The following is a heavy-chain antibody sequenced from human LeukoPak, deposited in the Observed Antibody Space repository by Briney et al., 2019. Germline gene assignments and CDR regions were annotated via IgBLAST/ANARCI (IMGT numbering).Heavy chain of an antibody. J-gene: IGHJ4*02. D-gene: IGHD3-16*02. CDR1: GGTFSSYA. V-gene: IGHV1-69*13. CDR2: IIPNFGTA. Sequence: ASVKLSCKASGGTFSSYAISWVRQAPGQGLEWMGGIIPNFGTANYAQKFQGRVTITADESTSTPYMELSSLRSEDTAVYYCARDRTAYDYIWGSYRHFDYWGQGTLVTVSS. CDR3: ARDRTAYDYIWGSYRHFDY.